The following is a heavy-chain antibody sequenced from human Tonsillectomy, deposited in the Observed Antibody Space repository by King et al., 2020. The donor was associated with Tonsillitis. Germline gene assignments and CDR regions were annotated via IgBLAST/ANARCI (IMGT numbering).Heavy chain of an antibody. V-gene: IGHV4-59*01. Sequence: VQLQESGPGLVKPSETLSLTCTVSGGSISNYYWSWIRQPPGKGLEWIGYIYYSGSTNYNPSLKSRVTISMGTSKKQFYLQLSSVTAADTAVYYCARGIIAVAGYPGWFDTWGQGTLVTVSS. CDR1: GGSISNYY. D-gene: IGHD6-19*01. J-gene: IGHJ5*02. CDR2: IYYSGST. CDR3: ARGIIAVAGYPGWFDT.